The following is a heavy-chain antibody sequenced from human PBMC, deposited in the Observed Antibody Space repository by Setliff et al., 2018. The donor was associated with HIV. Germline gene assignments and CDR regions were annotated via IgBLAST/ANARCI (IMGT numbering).Heavy chain of an antibody. Sequence: SETLSLTCAVYGGSSSGHFWSWIRQPPGKGLEWIGEINRSGSTNYNSSLKSRVTMSVDTSERQFSLKLASVTAADTAIYYCARQSTMAAAALDYWGQGTLVTVSS. CDR2: INRSGST. J-gene: IGHJ4*02. CDR3: ARQSTMAAAALDY. D-gene: IGHD6-13*01. CDR1: GGSSSGHF. V-gene: IGHV4-34*01.